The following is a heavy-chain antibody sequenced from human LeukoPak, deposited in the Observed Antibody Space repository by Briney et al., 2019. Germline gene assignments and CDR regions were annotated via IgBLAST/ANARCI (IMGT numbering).Heavy chain of an antibody. CDR3: ASSWSIPTPPDY. V-gene: IGHV4-59*01. CDR1: GGSISTYS. D-gene: IGHD2-21*01. CDR2: IYYSGST. J-gene: IGHJ4*02. Sequence: SETLSLTCTVSGGSISTYSYSWIRQPPGKGLEWIGYIYYSGSTTYNPSLKSRVTISVDTSKNQFSLKLSSVTAADTAVYYCASSWSIPTPPDYWGQGTLATVSS.